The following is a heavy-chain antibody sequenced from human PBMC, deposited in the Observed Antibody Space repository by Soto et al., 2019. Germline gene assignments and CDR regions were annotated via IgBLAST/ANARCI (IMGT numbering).Heavy chain of an antibody. CDR1: GFTFSSYG. CDR3: ARERRADRAAAGMAPDYYYYGMDV. D-gene: IGHD6-13*01. V-gene: IGHV3-33*01. Sequence: QVQLVESGGGVVQPGRSLRLSCAASGFTFSSYGMHWVRQAPGKGLEWVAVIWYDGSNKYYADSVKGRFTISRDNSKNTLYLQMNSLRAEDTAVYYCARERRADRAAAGMAPDYYYYGMDVWGQGTTVTVSS. CDR2: IWYDGSNK. J-gene: IGHJ6*02.